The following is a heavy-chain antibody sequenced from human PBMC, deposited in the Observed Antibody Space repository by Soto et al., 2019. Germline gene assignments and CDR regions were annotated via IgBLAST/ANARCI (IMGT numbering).Heavy chain of an antibody. V-gene: IGHV3-33*01. D-gene: IGHD3-3*01. J-gene: IGHJ4*02. CDR1: GFTFSSYG. CDR2: IWYDGSNK. CDR3: ARDLGGGVVKEYYFDY. Sequence: PGGSLRLSCAASGFTFSSYGMHWVRQAPGKGLEWVAVIWYDGSNKYYADSVKGRFTISRDNSKNTLYLQMNSLRAEDTAVYYCARDLGGGVVKEYYFDYWGQGT.